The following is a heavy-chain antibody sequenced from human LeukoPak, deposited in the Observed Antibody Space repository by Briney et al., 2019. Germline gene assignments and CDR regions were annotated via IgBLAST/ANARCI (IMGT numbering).Heavy chain of an antibody. CDR1: GGTFSSYS. CDR3: ARVWGSSSSWYYYYYMDV. V-gene: IGHV1-18*01. CDR2: ISAYNGNT. D-gene: IGHD6-6*01. J-gene: IGHJ6*03. Sequence: ASVKVSCKASGGTFSSYSISWVRQAPGQGLEWMGWISAYNGNTNYAQKLQGRVTMTTDTSTSTAYMELRSLRSDDTAVYYCARVWGSSSSWYYYYYMDVWGKGTTVTISS.